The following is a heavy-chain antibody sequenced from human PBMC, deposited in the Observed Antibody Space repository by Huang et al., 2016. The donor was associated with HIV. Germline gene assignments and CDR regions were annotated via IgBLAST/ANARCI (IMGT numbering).Heavy chain of an antibody. V-gene: IGHV3-30-3*01. J-gene: IGHJ4*02. D-gene: IGHD6-25*01. CDR1: GFTFSNHA. Sequence: QVQLVESGGGVVQPERSLRLSCAASGFTFSNHAMHWVRQALGKAMEVVAGISKDGGKTDDTDSVKALFTISRDNSNNILYLEMKSLKADDTAVYYCARDLQGRRPLNYFDHWGQGALVIVS. CDR2: ISKDGGKT. CDR3: ARDLQGRRPLNYFDH.